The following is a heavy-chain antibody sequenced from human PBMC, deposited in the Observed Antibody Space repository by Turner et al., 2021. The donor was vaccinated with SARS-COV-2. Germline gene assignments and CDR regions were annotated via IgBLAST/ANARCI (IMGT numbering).Heavy chain of an antibody. CDR3: ARLMDTAMDYYGTDV. J-gene: IGHJ6*02. Sequence: QLQLQESGPGLVKPSETLSLTCTVSGGSISSSSYYWGWIRQPPGKGLEWIGNIYYSGSAYYNPSLKSRVTISVDPSKNQFSLKLTSMTAADTAVYYCARLMDTAMDYYGTDVWGQGTTVTVSS. V-gene: IGHV4-39*01. D-gene: IGHD5-18*01. CDR1: GGSISSSSYY. CDR2: IYYSGSA.